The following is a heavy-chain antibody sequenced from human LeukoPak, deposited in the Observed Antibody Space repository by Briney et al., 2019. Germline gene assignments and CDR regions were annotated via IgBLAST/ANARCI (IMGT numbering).Heavy chain of an antibody. CDR2: IYTSGST. D-gene: IGHD3-9*01. V-gene: IGHV4-4*07. CDR1: GVSISSYY. J-gene: IGHJ4*02. Sequence: PSETLSLTCTVSGVSISSYYWSWLRQPAGKGLEWIGRIYTSGSTNYNPSLKSRVTMSVDTSKNQFSLKLSSVTAADTAVYYCARGSRYFDPFDYWGQGTLVTVSS. CDR3: ARGSRYFDPFDY.